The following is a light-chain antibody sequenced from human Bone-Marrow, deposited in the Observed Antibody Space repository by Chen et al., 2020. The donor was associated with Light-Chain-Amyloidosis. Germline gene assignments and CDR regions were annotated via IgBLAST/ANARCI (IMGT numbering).Light chain of an antibody. V-gene: IGLV6-57*01. CDR2: EDD. CDR3: QSYQGSSQGV. J-gene: IGLJ3*02. Sequence: NFILTQPHSVSASPGTTVIISCTRSSGSIATNYVQWYQPRPGSSPTTVIYEDDQRPSGVPDRFSGSIDRSSNSASLTISGLKTEDEADYYCQSYQGSSQGVFGGGTKLTVL. CDR1: SGSIATNY.